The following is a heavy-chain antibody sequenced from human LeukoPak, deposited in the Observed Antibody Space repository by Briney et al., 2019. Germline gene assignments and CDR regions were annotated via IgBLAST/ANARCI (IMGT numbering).Heavy chain of an antibody. J-gene: IGHJ5*02. V-gene: IGHV3-23*01. D-gene: IGHD3-10*01. Sequence: QAGGSLRLSCAASGFTFSSYAMSWVRQAPGKGLEWVSAIGGGGGGTYYADSVKGRFTISRDNAKNSLYLQMNSLRAEDTAVYYCARVYSWFGESRRFDPWGQGTLVTVSS. CDR2: IGGGGGGT. CDR1: GFTFSSYA. CDR3: ARVYSWFGESRRFDP.